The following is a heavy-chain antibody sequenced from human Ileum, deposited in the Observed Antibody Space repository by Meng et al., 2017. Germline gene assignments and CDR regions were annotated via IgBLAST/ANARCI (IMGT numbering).Heavy chain of an antibody. D-gene: IGHD3-10*01. Sequence: GESLKISCAASGLSFSSYAMHWVRQAPGKGLEWVSFISYDGKNKYYADSVKGRSTISRDNSKKTVYVQMNSLRPEDTAVYFCARDYGYAFDIWGQGTMVAVSS. CDR3: ARDYGYAFDI. CDR1: GLSFSSYA. V-gene: IGHV3-30*01. J-gene: IGHJ3*02. CDR2: ISYDGKNK.